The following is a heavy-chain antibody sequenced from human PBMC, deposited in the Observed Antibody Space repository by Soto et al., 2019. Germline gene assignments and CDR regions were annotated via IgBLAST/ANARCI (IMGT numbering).Heavy chain of an antibody. V-gene: IGHV4-39*01. D-gene: IGHD6-19*01. CDR1: GASISSSGYY. CDR2: FYYSGST. CDR3: ARHKPNSSGWYYYGMDV. J-gene: IGHJ6*02. Sequence: QVQVQESGPGLVKPSETLSLTCTVSGASISSSGYYWGWIRQPPGKGLEWIGSFYYSGSTYYNPXLKSRVTISVXXSXNXXSLELSSVTAADTAVYYCARHKPNSSGWYYYGMDVWGQGTTVTVSS.